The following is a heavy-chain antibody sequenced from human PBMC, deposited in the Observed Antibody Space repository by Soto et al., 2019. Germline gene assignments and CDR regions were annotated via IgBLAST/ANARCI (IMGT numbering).Heavy chain of an antibody. J-gene: IGHJ4*02. Sequence: SLRLSCTASGFTFSDYYMAWIRQAPGKGLEWISYISGRGDTIYYADSVKGRFTISRDNTKYSLYLQMNSLSPEDTAVYYCARDKSTGWFENWGQGTLVTVSS. CDR3: ARDKSTGWFEN. CDR2: ISGRGDTI. CDR1: GFTFSDYY. D-gene: IGHD6-19*01. V-gene: IGHV3-11*01.